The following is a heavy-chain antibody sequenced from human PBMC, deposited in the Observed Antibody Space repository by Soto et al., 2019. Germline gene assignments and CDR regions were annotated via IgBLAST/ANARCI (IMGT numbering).Heavy chain of an antibody. J-gene: IGHJ4*02. CDR3: AKSLDKYSSSWYYDY. CDR1: GFTFSSYA. CDR2: ISGSGGST. D-gene: IGHD6-13*01. Sequence: PGGSLRLSCAASGFTFSSYAMSWVRQAPGKGLEWVSAISGSGGSTYYADSVKGRFTISRDNSKNTLYLQMNSLRAEDTAVYYCAKSLDKYSSSWYYDYWGQGTLVTVSS. V-gene: IGHV3-23*01.